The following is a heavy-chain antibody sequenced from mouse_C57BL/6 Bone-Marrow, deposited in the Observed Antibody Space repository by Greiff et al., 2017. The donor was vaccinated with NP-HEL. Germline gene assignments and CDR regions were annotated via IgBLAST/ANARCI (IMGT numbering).Heavy chain of an antibody. Sequence: QVTLKESGAELAKPGASVKLSCKASGYTFTSYWMHWVKQRPGQGLEWIGYINPSSGYTKYNQKFKDKATLTADKSSSTAYMQLSSLTYEDSAVYYCARRDSNPYYAMDYWGQGTSVTVSS. V-gene: IGHV1-7*01. CDR1: GYTFTSYW. CDR3: ARRDSNPYYAMDY. J-gene: IGHJ4*01. D-gene: IGHD2-5*01. CDR2: INPSSGYT.